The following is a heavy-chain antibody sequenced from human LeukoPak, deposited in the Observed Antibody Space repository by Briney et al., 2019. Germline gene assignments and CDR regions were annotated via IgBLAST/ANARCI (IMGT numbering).Heavy chain of an antibody. CDR1: GYNFVGYY. Sequence: ASVKVSRKASGYNFVGYYIHWVRQAPGQGLEWMGYINPTSGGTNYAQKFQGRVTMTSDTSISTAYMELTRLRSDDTAVYYCARWRITIFGETGDYDYWGQGTLVTVSS. D-gene: IGHD3-3*01. CDR3: ARWRITIFGETGDYDY. V-gene: IGHV1-2*02. J-gene: IGHJ4*02. CDR2: INPTSGGT.